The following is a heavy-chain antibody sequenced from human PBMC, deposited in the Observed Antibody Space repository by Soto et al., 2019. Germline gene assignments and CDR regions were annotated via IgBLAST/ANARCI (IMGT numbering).Heavy chain of an antibody. CDR1: ADSEFTFSDEY. Sequence: PGGSLRLSCAVSADSEFTFSDEYMDWVRQAPGKGLEWVGRSRNRVNTFSTAYAASVEGRFTISRDDSRNMLFLQMNSLKTEDTAVYYCSRVDPRVQSPDYWGRGTLVTVSS. CDR2: SRNRVNTFST. V-gene: IGHV3-72*01. J-gene: IGHJ4*02. D-gene: IGHD3-10*01. CDR3: SRVDPRVQSPDY.